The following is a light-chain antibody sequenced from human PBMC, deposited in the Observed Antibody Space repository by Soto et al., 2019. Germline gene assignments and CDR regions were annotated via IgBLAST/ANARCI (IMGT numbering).Light chain of an antibody. Sequence: DIQMTQSPTSLYASVGDTVTITCRAGQNIRSYLNWYQQIPGKAPSLLIYATSIPQTGVPSRFSGSGTRTDFTLTINGLQREDFATYFCQQGYTTRWTFVQGTRVEIK. V-gene: IGKV1-39*01. CDR2: ATS. CDR1: QNIRSY. CDR3: QQGYTTRWT. J-gene: IGKJ1*01.